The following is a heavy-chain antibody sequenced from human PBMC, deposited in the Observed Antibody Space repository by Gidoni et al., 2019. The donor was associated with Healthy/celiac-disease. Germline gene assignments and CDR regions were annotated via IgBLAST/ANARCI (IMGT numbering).Heavy chain of an antibody. J-gene: IGHJ6*02. CDR3: AGGGLYCTNGVCYTVAYYGMDV. D-gene: IGHD2-8*01. Sequence: EVQLVESGGGLVQPGGSLRLSCPASGFPFSRYEMTWVRQAPGKGLEWVSYISSSGSTIYYADSVKGRFTISRDNAKNSLYLQMNSLRAEDTAVYYCAGGGLYCTNGVCYTVAYYGMDVWGQGTTVTVSS. CDR2: ISSSGSTI. CDR1: GFPFSRYE. V-gene: IGHV3-48*03.